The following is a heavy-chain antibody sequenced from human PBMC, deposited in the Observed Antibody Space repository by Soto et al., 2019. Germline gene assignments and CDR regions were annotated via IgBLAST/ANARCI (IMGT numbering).Heavy chain of an antibody. CDR1: GFTFSSYW. D-gene: IGHD3-3*01. J-gene: IGHJ6*03. V-gene: IGHV3-74*01. CDR3: TRDAYYDFWSGYSGYYYYYMDV. Sequence: GGFLRLSCAASGFTFSSYWMHWVRQAPGKGLVWVSRINGDGSRTTYADSVKGRFTISRDNVKNTLYLQMNSLRAEDTAVYYCTRDAYYDFWSGYSGYYYYYMDVWGKGTTVTVSS. CDR2: INGDGSRT.